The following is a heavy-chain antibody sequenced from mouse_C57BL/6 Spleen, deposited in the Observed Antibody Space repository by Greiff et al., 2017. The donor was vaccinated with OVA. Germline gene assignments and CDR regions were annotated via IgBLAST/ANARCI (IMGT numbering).Heavy chain of an antibody. CDR2: IDPNSGGT. V-gene: IGHV1-72*01. CDR1: GYTFTSYW. CDR3: ARNGETY. Sequence: QVQLQQPGAELVKPGASVKLSCKASGYTFTSYWMHWVKQRPGRGLEWIGRIDPNSGGTKYNEKFKSKATLTVDKPSSTAYMPLSSLTSEDFAVYYCARNGETYWGQGTLVTVSA. J-gene: IGHJ3*01.